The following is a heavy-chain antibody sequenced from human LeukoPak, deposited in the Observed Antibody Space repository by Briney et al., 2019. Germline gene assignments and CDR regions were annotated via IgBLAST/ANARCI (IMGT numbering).Heavy chain of an antibody. V-gene: IGHV3-49*04. CDR3: SRGDGCGGDCYYRYYYMDV. CDR1: GFTFSTYA. Sequence: GGSLRLSCTASGFTFSTYAMTWVRQAPGKGLEWVGFIRSKAYGGTTEYAASVKGRFTISRDDSKSIAYLQMSSLKTEDTAVYYCSRGDGCGGDCYYRYYYMDVWGKGTTVTVSS. CDR2: IRSKAYGGTT. D-gene: IGHD2-21*01. J-gene: IGHJ6*03.